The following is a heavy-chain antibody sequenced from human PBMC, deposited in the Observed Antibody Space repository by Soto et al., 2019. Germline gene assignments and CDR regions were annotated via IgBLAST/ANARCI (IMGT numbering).Heavy chain of an antibody. CDR2: IYHSGST. J-gene: IGHJ4*02. V-gene: IGHV4-30-2*01. CDR1: GGSISSGGYS. CDR3: ARARGVAATRAFDY. D-gene: IGHD2-15*01. Sequence: QLPLQESGSGLVKPSQTLSLTCAVSGGSISSGGYSWSWIRQPPGKGLEWIGYIYHSGSTYYNPSLKSRVTISVDRSKNQFSLKLSSVTAADTAVYYCARARGVAATRAFDYWGQGTLVTVSS.